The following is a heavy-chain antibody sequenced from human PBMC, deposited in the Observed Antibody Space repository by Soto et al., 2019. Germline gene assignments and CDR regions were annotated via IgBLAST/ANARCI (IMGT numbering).Heavy chain of an antibody. CDR3: AREEGRGARCSYFVMDV. J-gene: IGHJ6*02. Sequence: SSVKVSFKASGGTFSSYAISWVREAPGKGLEWMGGIIPIFGTANYAQKFQGRVTITADKSTSTAYMELSRLRSEDTAVYYCAREEGRGARCSYFVMDVWGQGTTVTVSS. CDR2: IIPIFGTA. D-gene: IGHD3-10*01. V-gene: IGHV1-69*06. CDR1: GGTFSSYA.